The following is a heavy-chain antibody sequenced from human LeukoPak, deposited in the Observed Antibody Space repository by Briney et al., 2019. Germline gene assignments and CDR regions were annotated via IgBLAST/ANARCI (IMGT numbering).Heavy chain of an antibody. CDR2: ISTYNGAT. CDR3: ARARGGEQRLDNAFDI. J-gene: IGHJ3*02. V-gene: IGHV1-18*01. CDR1: GYTFDDYG. D-gene: IGHD3-10*01. Sequence: ASVKVSCKASGYTFDDYGISWVRQAPGQGLEWMGWISTYNGATNYAQKLQGRVTMTTDTSTSTASMELRSLRSDDTAVYYCARARGGEQRLDNAFDIWGQGTMVTVSS.